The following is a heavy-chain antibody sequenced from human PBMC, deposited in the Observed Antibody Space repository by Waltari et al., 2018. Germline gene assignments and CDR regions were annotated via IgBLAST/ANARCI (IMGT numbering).Heavy chain of an antibody. V-gene: IGHV3-23*03. D-gene: IGHD6-25*01. CDR3: AKDAGGIAAD. CDR1: GFTFSSYA. CDR2: IYSGGST. Sequence: EVQLLESGGGLVQPGGSLRLSCAASGFTFSSYAMSWVRQAPGKGLEWVSVIYSGGSTYYADSVKGRFTISRDNSKNTLYLQMNSLRAEDTAVYYCAKDAGGIAADWGQGTLVTVSS. J-gene: IGHJ4*02.